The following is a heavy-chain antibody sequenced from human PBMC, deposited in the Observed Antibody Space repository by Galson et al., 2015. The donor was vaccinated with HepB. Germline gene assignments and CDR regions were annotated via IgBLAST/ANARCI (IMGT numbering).Heavy chain of an antibody. J-gene: IGHJ4*02. V-gene: IGHV1-24*01. CDR3: ATWLVGGMYYFDY. CDR1: GYTLTELS. CDR2: FDPEDGET. D-gene: IGHD4-23*01. Sequence: SEKVSCKVSGYTLTELSMHWVRQAPGKGLEWMGGFDPEDGETIYAQKFQGRVTMTEDTSTDTAYMELSSLRSEDTAVYYCATWLVGGMYYFDYWGQGTLVTVSS.